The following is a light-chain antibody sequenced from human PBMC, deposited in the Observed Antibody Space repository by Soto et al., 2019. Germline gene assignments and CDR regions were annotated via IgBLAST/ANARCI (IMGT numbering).Light chain of an antibody. J-gene: IGLJ2*01. V-gene: IGLV2-14*03. CDR3: TSWTTSTTMI. CDR1: RSDIGAYNF. CDR2: DVN. Sequence: QSALTQPASVSGSPGQSITISCTGTRSDIGAYNFVSWYQQHPGEVPKLILYDVNVRPSGVSNRFSGSKSGNTASLPISGLQAEDEADYYCTSWTTSTTMIFGGGTKLTVL.